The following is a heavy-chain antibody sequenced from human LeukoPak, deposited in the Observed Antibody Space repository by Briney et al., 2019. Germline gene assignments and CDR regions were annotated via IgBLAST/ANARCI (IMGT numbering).Heavy chain of an antibody. Sequence: PSETLSLTCTVSGGSISSSNYYWDWIRQPPGKGLEWIGSIYHSGSTYYNPSLKSRVTISVDTSKNQFSLKLSSVTAADTAVYYCVRDSDSSSWYSDAFDIWGQGTMVTVSS. CDR1: GGSISSSNYY. V-gene: IGHV4-39*07. D-gene: IGHD6-13*01. J-gene: IGHJ3*02. CDR2: IYHSGST. CDR3: VRDSDSSSWYSDAFDI.